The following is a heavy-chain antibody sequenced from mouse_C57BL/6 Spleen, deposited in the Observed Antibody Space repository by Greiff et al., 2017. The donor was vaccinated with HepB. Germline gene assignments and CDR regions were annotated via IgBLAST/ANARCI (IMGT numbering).Heavy chain of an antibody. CDR1: GYTFTEYT. V-gene: IGHV1-62-2*01. Sequence: QVQLQQSGAELVKPGASVKLSCKASGYTFTEYTIHWVKQRPGQGLEWIGWFYPGSGSIKYNEKFKDKATLTADKSSSTVYMKLSRLTSEDSAVYYYAATDYDGCYFDYWGQGTTLTVSS. D-gene: IGHD2-2*01. CDR3: AATDYDGCYFDY. CDR2: FYPGSGSI. J-gene: IGHJ2*01.